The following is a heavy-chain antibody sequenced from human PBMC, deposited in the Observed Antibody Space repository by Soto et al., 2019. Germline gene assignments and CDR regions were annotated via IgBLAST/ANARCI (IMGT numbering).Heavy chain of an antibody. Sequence: GGSLRLSCAASGFTFSSYGMHWVRQAPGKGLEWVAVISYDGSNKYYADSVKGRFTISRDNSKNTLYLQMNSLRAEDTAVYYCAKPKLRSSYYYMDVWGKGTTVTVSS. D-gene: IGHD1-1*01. CDR1: GFTFSSYG. V-gene: IGHV3-30*18. CDR3: AKPKLRSSYYYMDV. CDR2: ISYDGSNK. J-gene: IGHJ6*03.